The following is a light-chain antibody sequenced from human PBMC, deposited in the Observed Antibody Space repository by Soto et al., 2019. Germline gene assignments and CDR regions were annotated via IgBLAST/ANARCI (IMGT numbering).Light chain of an antibody. CDR2: GNN. Sequence: QPVLTQPPSVSGAPGQRVTISCTGTSSNIGAGYAVHWYQQLPGTAPKLLMSGNNNRPSGVPDRFSGSKSGASASLAITGLQAEDEADYYCQSYDYRLTGSVVFGGGTKLTVL. CDR1: SSNIGAGYA. J-gene: IGLJ2*01. CDR3: QSYDYRLTGSVV. V-gene: IGLV1-40*01.